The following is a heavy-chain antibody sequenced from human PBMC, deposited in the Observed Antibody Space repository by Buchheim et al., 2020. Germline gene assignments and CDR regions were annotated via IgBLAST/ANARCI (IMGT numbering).Heavy chain of an antibody. J-gene: IGHJ4*02. CDR2: IKQDGSEQ. D-gene: IGHD2-15*01. V-gene: IGHV3-7*01. CDR1: GFTLRSNW. CDR3: ARWGYSSGWYYDDS. Sequence: EVQLVESGGGLVQPGGSLRLSCAASGFTLRSNWMSWVRQAPGKALEWVANIKQDGSEQKYVYSVKGRFTISRDHAKNSLYLQMSSLRAEDTAVYYCARWGYSSGWYYDDSWGQGTL.